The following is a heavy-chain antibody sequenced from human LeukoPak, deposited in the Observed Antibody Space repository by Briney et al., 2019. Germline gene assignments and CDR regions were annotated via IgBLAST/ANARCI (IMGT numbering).Heavy chain of an antibody. D-gene: IGHD2-2*01. CDR2: INSDGSST. CDR3: ARAKRVVPARFDP. V-gene: IGHV3-74*01. Sequence: PGGSLRLSCAASGFTFSSYWMHWVRQAPGKGLVWVSRINSDGSSTSYADSVKGRFTISRDNAKNTLYLQMNSLRAEDTAVYYCARAKRVVPARFDPWGQGTLVTVSS. CDR1: GFTFSSYW. J-gene: IGHJ5*02.